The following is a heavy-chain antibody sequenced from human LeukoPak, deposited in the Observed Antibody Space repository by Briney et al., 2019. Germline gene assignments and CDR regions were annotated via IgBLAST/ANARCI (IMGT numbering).Heavy chain of an antibody. Sequence: GASVKVSCKASGYTFTSYDINWVRQATGQGLEWMGWMNPNSGNTGYAQKFQGRVTITRNTSITTAYMELSSLRSEDTAVYYCARAPAWSGYISYYMDVWGKGTTVTVSS. D-gene: IGHD3-3*01. CDR2: MNPNSGNT. CDR1: GYTFTSYD. J-gene: IGHJ6*03. V-gene: IGHV1-8*03. CDR3: ARAPAWSGYISYYMDV.